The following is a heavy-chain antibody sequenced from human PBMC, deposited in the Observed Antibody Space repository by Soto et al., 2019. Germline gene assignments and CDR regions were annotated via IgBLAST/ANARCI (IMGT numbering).Heavy chain of an antibody. D-gene: IGHD6-19*01. CDR1: GYSFANYC. J-gene: IGHJ4*02. V-gene: IGHV5-51*01. Sequence: GESLKISCKGSGYSFANYCIAWVRQLPGKGLEWMGIFYSGDSDTRYSPSFQGQVVISGDKSINTAYLQWTSLKASDTAMYCCARGSSGFYDYWGQGTLGTVCS. CDR2: FYSGDSDT. CDR3: ARGSSGFYDY.